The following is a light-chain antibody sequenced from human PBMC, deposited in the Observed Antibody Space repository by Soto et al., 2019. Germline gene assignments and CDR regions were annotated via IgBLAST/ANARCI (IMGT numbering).Light chain of an antibody. CDR3: QEYRYSLGT. CDR1: QSVISTY. CDR2: GAS. V-gene: IGKV3-20*01. Sequence: EIVLTQSPGTLSLSPGERATLSCRASQSVISTYLAWYQQKPGQAPRLLIYGASSRATGIPDRFSGSGSGTDFTLTISRLEPEDFAVDFCQEYRYSLGTFGQGTKVEIK. J-gene: IGKJ1*01.